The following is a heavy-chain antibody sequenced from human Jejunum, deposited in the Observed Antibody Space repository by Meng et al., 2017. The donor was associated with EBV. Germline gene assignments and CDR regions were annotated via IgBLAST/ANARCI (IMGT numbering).Heavy chain of an antibody. J-gene: IGHJ4*02. V-gene: IGHV4-4*02. CDR1: GDSITERNS. CDR3: ARWAFIYSYGFDH. D-gene: IGHD5-18*01. Sequence: QLQLQESGPGLVKPSGTLSLTCAVSGDSITERNSWSWVRQTPGKGLEWIGEIYHNGGTNYNPSLKSRVTISVDKSKNEISLKLRSVTAADTAVYYCARWAFIYSYGFDHWGQVTLGTVSS. CDR2: IYHNGGT.